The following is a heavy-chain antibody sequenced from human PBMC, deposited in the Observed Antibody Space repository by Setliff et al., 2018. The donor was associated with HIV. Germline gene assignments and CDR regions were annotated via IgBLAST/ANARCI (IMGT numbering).Heavy chain of an antibody. CDR2: IYYSGST. V-gene: IGHV4-38-2*01. CDR3: ASSKGRLVIPAFDY. D-gene: IGHD3-9*01. Sequence: LSLTCGLNGVPFSDYYWGWIRQPPGKGLEWIGSIYYSGSTYYNPSLKSRVTISVDRSKNQFSLKLSSVTAADTAVYYCASSKGRLVIPAFDYWGQGTLVTVSS. J-gene: IGHJ4*02. CDR1: GVPFSDYY.